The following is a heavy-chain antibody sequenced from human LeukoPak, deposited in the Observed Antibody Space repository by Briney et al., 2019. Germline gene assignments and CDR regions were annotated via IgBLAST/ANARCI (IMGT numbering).Heavy chain of an antibody. D-gene: IGHD1-20*01. CDR2: ISAYNGNT. V-gene: IGHV1-18*01. J-gene: IGHJ6*03. CDR3: ARDPSTITGRPYMDV. Sequence: ASVKVSCKASGYTFTSYGISWVRQAPGQGLEWMGWISAYNGNTNYAQKLQGRVTMTTDTSTSTAYMELRSLRSDDTAVYYCARDPSTITGRPYMDVWGKGTTVTVSS. CDR1: GYTFTSYG.